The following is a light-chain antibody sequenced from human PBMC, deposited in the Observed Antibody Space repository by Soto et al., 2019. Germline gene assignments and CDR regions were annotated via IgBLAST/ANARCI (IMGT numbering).Light chain of an antibody. CDR3: SAFAGNSSVGV. CDR2: EVN. J-gene: IGLJ1*01. Sequence: QSALTQPPSASGSPGQSVTISCTGTSSDVGAYSYVSWYQQHPGRAPKLMIYEVNKRPSGVPDRFSGSTSGNTASLTVSGLQAEDEADYYCSAFAGNSSVGVFGTGTKLTVL. V-gene: IGLV2-8*01. CDR1: SSDVGAYSY.